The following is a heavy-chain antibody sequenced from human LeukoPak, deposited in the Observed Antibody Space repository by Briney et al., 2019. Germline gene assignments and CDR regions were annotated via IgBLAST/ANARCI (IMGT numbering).Heavy chain of an antibody. CDR2: ISSSSSYI. CDR3: ARGFGVDMRRLDP. Sequence: GGSLRLSCAASGSTFSSYSMNWVRQAPGKGLEWVSSISSSSSYIYYADSVKGRFTISRDNAKNSLYLQMNGLRAEDTAVYYCARGFGVDMRRLDPWGQGTLVTVSS. J-gene: IGHJ5*02. D-gene: IGHD3-3*01. CDR1: GSTFSSYS. V-gene: IGHV3-21*01.